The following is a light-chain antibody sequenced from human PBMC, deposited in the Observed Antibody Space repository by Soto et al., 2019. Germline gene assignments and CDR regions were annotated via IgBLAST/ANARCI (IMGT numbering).Light chain of an antibody. Sequence: QYALTQPASVSGSPGQSITISCTGTSIDVGSYNLVCWYQQHPGKAPKLMIYEGSKRPSGVSNRFSGSKSGNTASLTISGLQAEDEADYYCCSYAGSSTHVVFGGGTKLTAL. J-gene: IGLJ2*01. CDR1: SIDVGSYNL. CDR3: CSYAGSSTHVV. CDR2: EGS. V-gene: IGLV2-23*01.